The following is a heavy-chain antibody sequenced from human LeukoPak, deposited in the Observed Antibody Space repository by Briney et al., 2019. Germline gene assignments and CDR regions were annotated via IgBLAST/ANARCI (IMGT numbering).Heavy chain of an antibody. D-gene: IGHD1-26*01. V-gene: IGHV3-30*04. J-gene: IGHJ6*03. CDR2: ISYDGSNE. Sequence: GGSLRLSCAASGFTFSSYVMHWVRQAPGKGLEWVAIISYDGSNEYYADSVKGRFTISRDNAKNSLYLQMNSLRAEDTAVYYCARGFSSGSYGGYYYYMDVWGKGTTVTVSS. CDR3: ARGFSSGSYGGYYYYMDV. CDR1: GFTFSSYV.